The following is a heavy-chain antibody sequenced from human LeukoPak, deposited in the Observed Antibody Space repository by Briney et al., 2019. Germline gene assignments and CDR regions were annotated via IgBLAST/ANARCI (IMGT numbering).Heavy chain of an antibody. D-gene: IGHD6-6*01. V-gene: IGHV4-4*09. Sequence: SETLSLTCTVSGGSISSYYWSWIRQPPGKGLEWIGYIYTSGSTNYNPSLKSRVTISVDTSKNQFSLKLSSVTAADTAVYYCARQPSYLYSSSSYFDYWGQGTLVTVSS. CDR1: GGSISSYY. CDR3: ARQPSYLYSSSSYFDY. CDR2: IYTSGST. J-gene: IGHJ4*02.